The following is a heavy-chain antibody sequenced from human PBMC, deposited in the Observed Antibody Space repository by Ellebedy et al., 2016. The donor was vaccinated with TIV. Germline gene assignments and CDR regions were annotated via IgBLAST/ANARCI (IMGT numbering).Heavy chain of an antibody. CDR1: GATVWNYN. V-gene: IGHV4-4*07. CDR2: IYTTGST. J-gene: IGHJ4*01. Sequence: SETLSLTXTVSGATVWNYNWSWIRQPAGKGLEWIGQIYTTGSTNYNPSPKSRVTMSVNTSKNTPTLKLSSVTAADTAVYSCAREVADSDFWSGFHLDLWGQGALVTVSS. D-gene: IGHD3-3*01. CDR3: AREVADSDFWSGFHLDL.